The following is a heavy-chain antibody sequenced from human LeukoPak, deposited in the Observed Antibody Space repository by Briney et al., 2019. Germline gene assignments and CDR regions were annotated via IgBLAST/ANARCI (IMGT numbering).Heavy chain of an antibody. CDR2: IYGGGGT. CDR1: GFTVSSNY. V-gene: IGHV3-53*01. Sequence: GGSLRLSCAASGFTVSSNYMTWVRQAPGEGLEWVSVIYGGGGTNYADSVKGRFTMSRDNSKNMFYLQMNSLRVEDTAIYYCAGGASSKAFDLWGQGTMVTVSS. CDR3: AGGASSKAFDL. J-gene: IGHJ3*01.